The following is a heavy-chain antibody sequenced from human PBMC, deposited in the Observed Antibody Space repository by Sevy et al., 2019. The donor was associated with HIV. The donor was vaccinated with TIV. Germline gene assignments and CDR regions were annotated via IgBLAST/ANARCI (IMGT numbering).Heavy chain of an antibody. V-gene: IGHV3-48*02. J-gene: IGHJ4*02. CDR3: ARAGLLWFGELTSFDY. CDR2: ISSSSSTI. CDR1: GFTFSSYS. D-gene: IGHD3-10*01. Sequence: GGSLRLTCAASGFTFSSYSMNWVRQAPGKGLEWVSYISSSSSTIYYADSVKGRFTISRDNAKNSLYLQMNSLRDEDTAVYYCARAGLLWFGELTSFDYWDQGTLVTVSS.